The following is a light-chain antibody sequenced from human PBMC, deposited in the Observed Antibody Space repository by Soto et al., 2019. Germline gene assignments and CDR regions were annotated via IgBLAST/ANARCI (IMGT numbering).Light chain of an antibody. CDR2: AAS. CDR3: LQHHSYPRT. J-gene: IGKJ1*01. CDR1: QSISSY. Sequence: DIQMTQSPSCRSASVGDRVPITCRASQSISSYLNWYQQKPGKAPKLLIYAASSLQSGVPSRFSGSGSGTEFTLTISSLQPDDFATYYCLQHHSYPRTFGQGTKV. V-gene: IGKV1-17*01.